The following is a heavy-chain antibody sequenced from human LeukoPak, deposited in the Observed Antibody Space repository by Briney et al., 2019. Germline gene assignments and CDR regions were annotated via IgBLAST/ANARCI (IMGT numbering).Heavy chain of an antibody. CDR2: IYSCGST. CDR3: ARDLFGRQSDY. V-gene: IGHV3-53*01. CDR1: GFTVSSNY. D-gene: IGHD3-10*01. J-gene: IGHJ4*02. Sequence: SGGSLRLSCAASGFTVSSNYMSWVRQAPGKGLEWVSVIYSCGSTYYADSVKGRFTISRDNSKNTLYLQMNSLRAEDTAVYYCARDLFGRQSDYWGQGTLVTVSS.